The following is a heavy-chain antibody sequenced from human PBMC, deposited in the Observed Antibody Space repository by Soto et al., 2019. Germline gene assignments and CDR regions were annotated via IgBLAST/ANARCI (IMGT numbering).Heavy chain of an antibody. D-gene: IGHD6-13*01. J-gene: IGHJ5*02. CDR3: AHRDGIAAVGWFDP. Sequence: QITLKESGPTLVKPTQTLTLTCTFSGFSLSTSGVGVGWIRQPPGKALEWLALIYWNDDKRYSPSLKSRLTLPTATSKNQVVLTMTNMDPVDTATYYCAHRDGIAAVGWFDPWGQGTLVTVSS. V-gene: IGHV2-5*01. CDR1: GFSLSTSGVG. CDR2: IYWNDDK.